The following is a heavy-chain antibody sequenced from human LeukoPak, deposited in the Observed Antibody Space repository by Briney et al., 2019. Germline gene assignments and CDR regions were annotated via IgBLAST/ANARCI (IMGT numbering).Heavy chain of an antibody. V-gene: IGHV3-66*03. CDR3: ATEGSFDY. CDR1: GFTVSSNS. J-gene: IGHJ4*02. Sequence: GGSLRLSCTVSGFTVSSNSMSWVRQAPGKGLEWVSFIYSDNTHYSDSVKGRFTISRDNSKNTLYLQMNSLRAEDAAVYYCATEGSFDYWGQGTLVTVSS. CDR2: IYSDNT.